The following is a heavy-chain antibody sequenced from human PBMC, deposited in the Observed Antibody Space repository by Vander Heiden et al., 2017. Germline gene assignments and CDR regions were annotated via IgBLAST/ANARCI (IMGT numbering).Heavy chain of an antibody. J-gene: IGHJ4*02. CDR3: ARILYSSSWQSRFDY. Sequence: QVTLKESGPVLVKPTETLTLTCTVSGFSLSNARMGVSWIRQPPGKALEWLAHIFSNDEKSYSTSLKSRLTISKDTSKSQVVLTMTNMETVDTATYYCARILYSSSWQSRFDYWGQGTLVTVSS. D-gene: IGHD6-13*01. V-gene: IGHV2-26*01. CDR1: GFSLSNARMG. CDR2: IFSNDEK.